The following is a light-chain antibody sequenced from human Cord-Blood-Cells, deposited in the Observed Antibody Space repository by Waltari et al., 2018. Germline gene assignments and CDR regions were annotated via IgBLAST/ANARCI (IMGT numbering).Light chain of an antibody. V-gene: IGLV2-11*01. Sequence: QSALTKPPSVSGSPGQSVTISCTGTSSDVGGDNHVSWYQQPPGKAPKLMSYDVSKRPAGVPDRFSGSKSGNTASLTISGLQAEDEADYYCCSYAGSYTWVFGGGTKLTVL. CDR3: CSYAGSYTWV. CDR1: SSDVGGDNH. J-gene: IGLJ3*02. CDR2: DVS.